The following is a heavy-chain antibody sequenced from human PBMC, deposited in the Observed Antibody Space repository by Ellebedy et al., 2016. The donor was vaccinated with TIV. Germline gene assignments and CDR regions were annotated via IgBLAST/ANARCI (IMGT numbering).Heavy chain of an antibody. CDR3: VRSRQQLVHDAFDV. CDR2: MSYDGYNI. J-gene: IGHJ3*01. Sequence: GESLKISXAASGFTFSTYGMHWVRQAPGQGLEWVALMSYDGYNIQYADSVKGRFTMSRDRFTNSLYLQMNGLRAEDTAVYYCVRSRQQLVHDAFDVWGQGTMVNVSS. CDR1: GFTFSTYG. D-gene: IGHD4-11*01. V-gene: IGHV3-30*03.